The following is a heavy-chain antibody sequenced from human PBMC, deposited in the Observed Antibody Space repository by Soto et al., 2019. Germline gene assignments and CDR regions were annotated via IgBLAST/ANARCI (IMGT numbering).Heavy chain of an antibody. D-gene: IGHD3-10*01. CDR1: GFTVSSNY. CDR2: IYSGGST. Sequence: GGSLRLSCAASGFTVSSNYMSWVRQAPGKGLEWVSVIYSGGSTYYADSVKGRFTISRDNSKNTLYLQMNSLRAEDTAVYYCARDRTDHLWFGEYMDVWGKGTTVTVSS. V-gene: IGHV3-66*01. J-gene: IGHJ6*03. CDR3: ARDRTDHLWFGEYMDV.